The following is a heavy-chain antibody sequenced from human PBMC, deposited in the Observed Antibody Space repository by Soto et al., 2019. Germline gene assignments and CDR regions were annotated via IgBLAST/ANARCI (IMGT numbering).Heavy chain of an antibody. Sequence: QVQLVESGGGVVQPGRSLRLSCAASGFTFNSYAMHWVRQAPGKGLEWVAIISYDGSNKYYADSVKGRFTISRDNSKNPLYLQMTSLRAEDTAVYYCARDPLWGTAMVLWYFDLWGRGTLVTVSS. V-gene: IGHV3-30-3*01. D-gene: IGHD5-18*01. J-gene: IGHJ2*01. CDR3: ARDPLWGTAMVLWYFDL. CDR1: GFTFNSYA. CDR2: ISYDGSNK.